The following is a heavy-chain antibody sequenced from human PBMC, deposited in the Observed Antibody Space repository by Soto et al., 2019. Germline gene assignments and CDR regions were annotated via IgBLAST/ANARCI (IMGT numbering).Heavy chain of an antibody. V-gene: IGHV3-23*01. D-gene: IGHD3-10*01. CDR2: ISGSGGVT. CDR1: GFTFSNYA. Sequence: EVQFLESGGGLQQPGGSLRLSCAASGFTFSNYAMNWVRQAPGKGLEWVSAISGSGGVTYYADSVKGRFTISRDNSNNTQYLQMDSLRAEDTAVYYCAKARRIWFGGMDVWGPVTTVTVSS. CDR3: AKARRIWFGGMDV. J-gene: IGHJ6*02.